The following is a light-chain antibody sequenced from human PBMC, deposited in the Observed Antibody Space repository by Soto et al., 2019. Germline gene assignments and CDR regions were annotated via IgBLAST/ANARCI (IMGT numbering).Light chain of an antibody. CDR1: QSVSSTS. J-gene: IGKJ1*01. Sequence: EIVLTQSPGTLSLSPGERATLSCRSSQSVSSTSLAWYQHKSGQPPSLLIYAASRRATGIPDRFSGSESGTDFTLTISRLEPEAFAVYYCHPFGSSPPRTCGQGTKVEIK. V-gene: IGKV3-20*01. CDR2: AAS. CDR3: HPFGSSPPRT.